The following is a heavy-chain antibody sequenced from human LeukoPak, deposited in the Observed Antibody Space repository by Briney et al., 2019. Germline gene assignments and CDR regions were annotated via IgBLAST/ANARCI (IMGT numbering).Heavy chain of an antibody. V-gene: IGHV1-18*01. CDR1: GYTFTSYG. D-gene: IGHD3-22*01. CDR2: ISAYNGNT. Sequence: GASVKVSCKASGYTFTSYGISWVRQAPGQGLEWMGWISAYNGNTNYAQKLQGRVTMTTDTSTSTAYMELRSLRSDDTAVYYCAGGYDSSGYYYFDYWGQGTLVTVSS. CDR3: AGGYDSSGYYYFDY. J-gene: IGHJ4*02.